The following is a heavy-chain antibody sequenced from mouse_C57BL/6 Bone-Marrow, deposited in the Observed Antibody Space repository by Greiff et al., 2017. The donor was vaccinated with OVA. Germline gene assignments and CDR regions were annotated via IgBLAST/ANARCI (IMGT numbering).Heavy chain of an antibody. CDR3: TRSRITTVVARDYAMDY. D-gene: IGHD1-1*01. J-gene: IGHJ4*01. Sequence: QVQLKQSGAELVRPGASVTLSCKASGYTFTDYEMHWVKQTPVHGLEWIGAIDPETGGTAYNQKFKGKAILTADKSSSTAYMELRSLTSEDSAVYYCTRSRITTVVARDYAMDYWGQGTSVTVSS. CDR2: IDPETGGT. CDR1: GYTFTDYE. V-gene: IGHV1-15*01.